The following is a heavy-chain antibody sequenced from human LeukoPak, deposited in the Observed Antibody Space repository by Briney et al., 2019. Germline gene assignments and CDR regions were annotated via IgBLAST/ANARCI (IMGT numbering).Heavy chain of an antibody. Sequence: GGSLGLSCAASGFTFSSYWMRWVRQAPGKGLVWVSRINSDGSSTSYADSVKGRFTISRDNAKNTLYLQMNSLRAEDTAVYYCARGKSYGSGSYPPNWFDPWGQGTLVTVSS. CDR3: ARGKSYGSGSYPPNWFDP. D-gene: IGHD3-10*01. CDR1: GFTFSSYW. J-gene: IGHJ5*02. V-gene: IGHV3-74*01. CDR2: INSDGSST.